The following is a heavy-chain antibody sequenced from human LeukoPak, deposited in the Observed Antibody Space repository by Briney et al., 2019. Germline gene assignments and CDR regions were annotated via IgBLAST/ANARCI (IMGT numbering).Heavy chain of an antibody. Sequence: GGSLRLSCAASVFTFSDYYMSWIRQAPGKGLEWVSTIKGTGLTTYYADSVKGRFTISRDNAKNSLFLQMSSLRADDTAIYYCARAGELRYMDVWGKGTAVTVSS. CDR3: ARAGELRYMDV. J-gene: IGHJ6*03. CDR2: IKGTGLTT. CDR1: VFTFSDYY. V-gene: IGHV3-11*04. D-gene: IGHD3-16*01.